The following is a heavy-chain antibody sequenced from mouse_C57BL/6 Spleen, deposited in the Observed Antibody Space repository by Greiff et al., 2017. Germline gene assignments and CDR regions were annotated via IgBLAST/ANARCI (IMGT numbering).Heavy chain of an antibody. CDR1: GYTFTSYW. Sequence: VQLQQPGAELVKPGASVKMSCKASGYTFTSYWITWVKQRPGQGLEWIGDIYPGSGSTNYNEKFKSKATLTVDTSSSTAYMQLSSLTSEDSAVYYCARGPTTVDWFAYWGQGTLVTVSA. D-gene: IGHD1-1*01. CDR2: IYPGSGST. CDR3: ARGPTTVDWFAY. V-gene: IGHV1-55*01. J-gene: IGHJ3*01.